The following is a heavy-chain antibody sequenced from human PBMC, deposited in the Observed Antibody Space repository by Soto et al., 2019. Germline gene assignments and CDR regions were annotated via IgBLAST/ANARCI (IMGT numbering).Heavy chain of an antibody. Sequence: ESGGGLIQPGGSLRLSCAASGFTFNNYAMSWVRQAPGMGLEWVSGISGTGGSAYYADSVKGRFIISRDNSKNTLYVQMNSLRAGDTALYYCAKVYSGDRFAFDIWGQGAMVTVSS. D-gene: IGHD4-17*01. V-gene: IGHV3-23*01. J-gene: IGHJ3*02. CDR2: ISGTGGSA. CDR3: AKVYSGDRFAFDI. CDR1: GFTFNNYA.